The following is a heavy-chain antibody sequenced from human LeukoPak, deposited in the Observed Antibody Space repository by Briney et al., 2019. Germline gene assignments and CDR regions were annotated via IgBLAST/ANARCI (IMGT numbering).Heavy chain of an antibody. D-gene: IGHD3-9*01. J-gene: IGHJ4*02. CDR1: GGSISSYY. CDR2: IYYSGST. Sequence: SETLSLTCTLSGGSISSYYWSWIRQPPGKGLEWIGYIYYSGSTNYNPSLKSRVTISVDTSKNQFSLKLSSVTAADTAVYYCARATPLRYFDWLSPVHFDYWGQGTLVTVSS. CDR3: ARATPLRYFDWLSPVHFDY. V-gene: IGHV4-59*01.